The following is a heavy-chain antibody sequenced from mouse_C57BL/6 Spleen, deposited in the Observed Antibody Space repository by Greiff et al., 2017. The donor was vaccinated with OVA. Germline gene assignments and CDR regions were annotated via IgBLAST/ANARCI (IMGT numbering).Heavy chain of an antibody. CDR2: IHPNSGST. CDR1: GYTFTSYW. D-gene: IGHD1-1*01. CDR3: ADLRGSSYGDY. V-gene: IGHV1-64*01. J-gene: IGHJ4*01. Sequence: QVQLQQSGAELVKPGASVKLSCKASGYTFTSYWMHWVKQRPGQGLEWIGMIHPNSGSTNYNEKFKSKATLTVDKSSSTAYMQLSSLTSEDSAVYYCADLRGSSYGDYWCQGTSVTVSS.